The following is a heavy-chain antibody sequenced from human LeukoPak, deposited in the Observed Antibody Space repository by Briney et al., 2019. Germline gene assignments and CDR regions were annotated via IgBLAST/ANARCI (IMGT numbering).Heavy chain of an antibody. CDR2: ISYDGSNK. Sequence: GGSLRLSCAASGFTFSSYGMHWVRQAPGKGLEWVAVISYDGSNKYYADSVKGRFTISRDNSKNTLYLQMNSLRAEDTAVYYCAKVEGRGYSSGWSDYWGQGTLVTVSS. J-gene: IGHJ4*02. CDR3: AKVEGRGYSSGWSDY. D-gene: IGHD6-19*01. V-gene: IGHV3-30*18. CDR1: GFTFSSYG.